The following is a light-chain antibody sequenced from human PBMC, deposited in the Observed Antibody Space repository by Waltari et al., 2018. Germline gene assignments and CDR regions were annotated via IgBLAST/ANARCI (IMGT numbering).Light chain of an antibody. V-gene: IGLV1-44*01. CDR1: RNS. Sequence: QSVLTQPPSASGPPGPSIISPCSPPRNSVNCFQQVPGAAPKLLIFSDDQRPSGVPARFSGSRSGTSASLAISGLHSEDEADYYCATWDNSLEGWLFGGGTKVTV. CDR3: ATWDNSLEGWL. J-gene: IGLJ2*01. CDR2: SDD.